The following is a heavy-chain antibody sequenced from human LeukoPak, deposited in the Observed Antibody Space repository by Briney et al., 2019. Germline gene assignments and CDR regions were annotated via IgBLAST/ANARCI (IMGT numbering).Heavy chain of an antibody. Sequence: GGPLRLSCAVSGVTFSSIAMGWGRRGPRRGQGWGSAMCGSYGSTSYADSVQGRFTIITDNSKKTLYLQMLSLRAEDEAVYYCAKPRENSRGVGRYFDYWGQGTLVTVSS. V-gene: IGHV3-23*01. D-gene: IGHD6-19*01. CDR2: MCGSYGST. CDR3: AKPRENSRGVGRYFDY. CDR1: GVTFSSIA. J-gene: IGHJ4*02.